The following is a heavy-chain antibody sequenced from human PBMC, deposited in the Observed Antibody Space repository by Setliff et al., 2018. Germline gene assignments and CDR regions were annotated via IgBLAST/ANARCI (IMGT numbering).Heavy chain of an antibody. Sequence: QPGGSLSLSCAASGFTFSNYAMNWVRQAPGKGLEWVSVISDSGGTTYYADSVKGRFTISRDNSKNTLYLQMNSLRAEDTAVYYCAREVTGSSSWFEGAFDIWGQGTMVTVSS. CDR1: GFTFSNYA. V-gene: IGHV3-23*01. J-gene: IGHJ3*02. CDR3: AREVTGSSSWFEGAFDI. D-gene: IGHD6-13*01. CDR2: ISDSGGTT.